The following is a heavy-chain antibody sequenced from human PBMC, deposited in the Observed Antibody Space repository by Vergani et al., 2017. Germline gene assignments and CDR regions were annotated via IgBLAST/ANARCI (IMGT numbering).Heavy chain of an antibody. CDR1: GFTFDTYT. D-gene: IGHD3-10*01. V-gene: IGHV3-23*01. J-gene: IGHJ1*01. Sequence: EVQLLESGGGLVQPGGSRRLSCAGAGFTFDTYTMACVRQAPGKGLEWVATISSGGGAIFYADSVKGRFTISSNNSKNTLFLQMNSLKDEDTAVYYCTTAWGLYYLHGEYFQDWGRGTLVSVAS. CDR3: TTAWGLYYLHGEYFQD. CDR2: ISSGGGAI.